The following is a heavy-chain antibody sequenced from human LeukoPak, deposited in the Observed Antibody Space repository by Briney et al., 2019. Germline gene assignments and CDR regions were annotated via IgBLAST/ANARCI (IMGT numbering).Heavy chain of an antibody. Sequence: ASVKVSCKASGGTFSSYDISWVRQAPGQGLEWMGGIIPIFGTANYAQKFQGRVTITTDESTSTAYMELSSLRSEDTAVYYCARGPYLNYYDSGGYYDYWGQGTLVTVSS. CDR2: IIPIFGTA. D-gene: IGHD3-22*01. V-gene: IGHV1-69*05. CDR3: ARGPYLNYYDSGGYYDY. J-gene: IGHJ4*02. CDR1: GGTFSSYD.